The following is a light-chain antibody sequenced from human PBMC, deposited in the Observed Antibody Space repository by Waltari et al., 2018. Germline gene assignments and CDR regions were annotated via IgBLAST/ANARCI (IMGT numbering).Light chain of an antibody. Sequence: QFVLTQAPSASASLGASVRLPCTLSSVHCLFTIAWPLHHPQKGPRYLMKIYGDGRHDRGGGIPDRFSGSSSGAERYLTISGLQSDDEADYYCQTWAPGFKWVFGGGTKLTVV. V-gene: IGLV4-69*01. CDR2: IYGDGRH. CDR3: QTWAPGFKWV. J-gene: IGLJ3*02. CDR1: SVHCLFT.